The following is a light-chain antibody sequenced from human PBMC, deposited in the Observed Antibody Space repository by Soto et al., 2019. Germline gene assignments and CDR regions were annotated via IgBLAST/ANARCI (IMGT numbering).Light chain of an antibody. Sequence: EIVLTQSPGTLSLSPGERATLSCRASQSVSSSYLAWYQQKPGQAPRLLIYGASSRATDIPDRFSGSGSGTDFTLTISRLEPEDFEVYYCQQYGSSPFTFGPGTKVDIK. CDR1: QSVSSSY. J-gene: IGKJ3*01. CDR2: GAS. CDR3: QQYGSSPFT. V-gene: IGKV3-20*01.